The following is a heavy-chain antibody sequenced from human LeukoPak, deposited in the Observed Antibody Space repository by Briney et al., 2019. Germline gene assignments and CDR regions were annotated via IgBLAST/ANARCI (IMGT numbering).Heavy chain of an antibody. J-gene: IGHJ5*02. D-gene: IGHD3-3*01. Sequence: SQTLSLTCTVSGGSISSGSYYWSWIRQPAGMGLEWIGRIYTSGSTNYNPSLKSRVTISVDTSKNQFSLKLSSVTAADTAVYYCARLRFLEWPTNWFDPWGQGTLVTVSS. CDR3: ARLRFLEWPTNWFDP. V-gene: IGHV4-61*02. CDR2: IYTSGST. CDR1: GGSISSGSYY.